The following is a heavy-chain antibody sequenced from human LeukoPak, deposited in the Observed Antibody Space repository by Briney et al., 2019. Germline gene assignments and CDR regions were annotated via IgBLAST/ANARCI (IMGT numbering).Heavy chain of an antibody. CDR3: ARTSSSWYNWFDP. CDR1: GGSINSYY. Sequence: SETLSLTCTVSGGSINSYYWSWIRQPARQGLEWIGRIYTSGSTNYNPSLKSRVTMSVDTSKNQFSLKLSSVTAADTAVYYCARTSSSWYNWFDPWGQGTLVTVSS. V-gene: IGHV4-4*07. CDR2: IYTSGST. J-gene: IGHJ5*02. D-gene: IGHD6-13*01.